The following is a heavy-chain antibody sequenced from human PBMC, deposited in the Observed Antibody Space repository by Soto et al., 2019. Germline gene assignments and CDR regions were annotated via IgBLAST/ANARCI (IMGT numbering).Heavy chain of an antibody. CDR2: LFGSGGGI. CDR3: ARSLAPHYCSSTSCYQDY. D-gene: IGHD2-2*01. V-gene: IGHV3-23*01. CDR1: GFTFSTYA. J-gene: IGHJ4*02. Sequence: GGSLRLSCAASGFTFSTYAMSWVRQAPGKGLEWVSGLFGSGGGISYADSVKGRFTISRDNSNNVLYLQMQSLRVEGTAVYYCARSLAPHYCSSTSCYQDYWGQGTLVTVSS.